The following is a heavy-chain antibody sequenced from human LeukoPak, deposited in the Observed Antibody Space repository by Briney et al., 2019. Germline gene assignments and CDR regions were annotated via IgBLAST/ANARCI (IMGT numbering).Heavy chain of an antibody. CDR1: GLTFSTYA. V-gene: IGHV3-64D*06. D-gene: IGHD2-2*01. J-gene: IGHJ4*02. CDR2: IGTNGIST. Sequence: GGSLRLSCTVSGLTFSTYAMHWVRQAPGKGLEYVSAIGTNGISTYYADAVRDGFIISRDNSKNTLYLQITCLRAEDTAVYYCVKGSQVVYSPAFDYWGQGTLVTVSS. CDR3: VKGSQVVYSPAFDY.